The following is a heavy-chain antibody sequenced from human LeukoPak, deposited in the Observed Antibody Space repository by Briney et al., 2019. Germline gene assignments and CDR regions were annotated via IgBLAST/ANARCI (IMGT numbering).Heavy chain of an antibody. Sequence: SETLSLTCTVSGGSISSSSYYWGWIRQPPGKGLEWIGSIYYSGSTYYNPSLKSRVTISVDTSKNQFSLKLSSVTAADTAVYYCARDLSGYDFSVYWFDPWGQGTLVTVSS. J-gene: IGHJ5*02. CDR3: ARDLSGYDFSVYWFDP. D-gene: IGHD3-3*01. CDR2: IYYSGST. V-gene: IGHV4-39*07. CDR1: GGSISSSSYY.